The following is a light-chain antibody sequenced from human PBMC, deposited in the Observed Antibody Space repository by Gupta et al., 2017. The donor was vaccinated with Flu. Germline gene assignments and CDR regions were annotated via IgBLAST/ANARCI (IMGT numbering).Light chain of an antibody. J-gene: IGLJ3*02. CDR3: ASWDNSLNRGV. CDR2: TKN. V-gene: IGLV1-44*01. CDR1: ISNIGSNT. Sequence: VTISCSGSISNIGSNTVNCYQLLPRTSPKLLIYTKNRRPSGVPYRFSGSKSDTSASLAISGLQSEDEADYYCASWDNSLNRGVFGGGTKLTVL.